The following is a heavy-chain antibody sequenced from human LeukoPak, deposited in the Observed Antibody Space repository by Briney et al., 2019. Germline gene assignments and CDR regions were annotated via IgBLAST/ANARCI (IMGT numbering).Heavy chain of an antibody. CDR3: ARGSMVRGVTPVDY. Sequence: SETLSLTCAVYGGSFSGYYWSWIRQPPGKGLEWIGEINHSGSTNYNPSLKSRVTISVDTSKSQFSVQLSSVTAADTAVYYCARGSMVRGVTPVDYWGQGTLVTVSS. CDR1: GGSFSGYY. D-gene: IGHD3-10*01. CDR2: INHSGST. V-gene: IGHV4-34*01. J-gene: IGHJ4*02.